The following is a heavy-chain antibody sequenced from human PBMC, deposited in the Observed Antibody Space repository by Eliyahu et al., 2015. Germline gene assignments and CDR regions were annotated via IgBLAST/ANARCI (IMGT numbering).Heavy chain of an antibody. Sequence: EVQLVESGGGLVQSGGSLRXSCAASGXIFSDYAMHWVRQXPGXGXELVXAINRGGXATFYANSVTGRFTISRDNSKNMLFLQMGSLRPEDMAVYYCTRHVEGGYDFDFWGQGTMVTVS. J-gene: IGHJ5*01. D-gene: IGHD5-12*01. V-gene: IGHV3-64*01. CDR3: TRHVEGGYDFDF. CDR1: GXIFSDYA. CDR2: INRGGXAT.